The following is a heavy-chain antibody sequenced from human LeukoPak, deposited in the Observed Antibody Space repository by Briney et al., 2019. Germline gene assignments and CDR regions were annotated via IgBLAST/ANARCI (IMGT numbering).Heavy chain of an antibody. D-gene: IGHD1-1*01. V-gene: IGHV3-11*03. CDR2: ISSTSSHT. J-gene: IGHJ5*02. CDR3: ASGTARWFDP. CDR1: GFTFSDSY. Sequence: PGGSLRLSCAASGFTFSDSYMSWIRQAAGKGLEWISYISSTSSHTYYADSVKGRFTTSRDTAKRSLYLQMNITRAEYTAVYYCASGTARWFDPWGQGTLVTVSS.